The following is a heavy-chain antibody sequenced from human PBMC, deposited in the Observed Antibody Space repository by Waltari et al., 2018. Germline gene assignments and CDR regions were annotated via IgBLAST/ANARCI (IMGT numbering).Heavy chain of an antibody. CDR3: ARHGFWNFDF. CDR1: GGSFSGYY. D-gene: IGHD3-3*01. Sequence: QVQLQQWGAGLLKPSETLSLTCAVYGGSFSGYYWSWIRQPPGKGLEWIGEINHSGSTNYNPSLKSRVTISVDTSKNQFSLKLSSVTAADTAVYYCARHGFWNFDFWGQGTLVTVSS. V-gene: IGHV4-34*01. J-gene: IGHJ4*02. CDR2: INHSGST.